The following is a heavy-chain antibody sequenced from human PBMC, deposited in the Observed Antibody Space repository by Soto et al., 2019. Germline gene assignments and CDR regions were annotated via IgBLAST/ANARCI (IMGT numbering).Heavy chain of an antibody. V-gene: IGHV3-30-3*01. CDR2: ISYDGSNK. CDR1: GFTFSSYA. CDR3: ARDTEYTYDY. D-gene: IGHD6-6*01. J-gene: IGHJ4*02. Sequence: LRLSCAASGFTFSSYAMHWVRQAPGKGLEWVAVISYDGSNKYYADSVKGRFTISRDNSKNTLDLQMNSLRAEDTAVYYCARDTEYTYDYWGEGTLVTVSS.